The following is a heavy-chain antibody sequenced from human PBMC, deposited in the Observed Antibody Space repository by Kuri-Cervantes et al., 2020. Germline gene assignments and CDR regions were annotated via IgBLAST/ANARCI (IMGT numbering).Heavy chain of an antibody. V-gene: IGHV5-51*01. D-gene: IGHD2-15*01. CDR1: GYSLTSYW. CDR2: IYPGDSDT. CDR3: ATLGYCSGGSCGDFDY. Sequence: KVSCKGSGYSLTSYWIGWVRQMPGKGLEWMGIIYPGDSDTRYSPSFQGQVTISADKSISTAYLQWSSLKASDTAMYYCATLGYCSGGSCGDFDYWGQGTLVTVSS. J-gene: IGHJ4*02.